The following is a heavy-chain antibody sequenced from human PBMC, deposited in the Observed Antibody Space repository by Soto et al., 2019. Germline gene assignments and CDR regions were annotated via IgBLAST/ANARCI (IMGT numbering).Heavy chain of an antibody. CDR1: GFTFSSYE. D-gene: IGHD3-22*01. CDR3: ARATYYYDGGDAFDI. Sequence: PGGSLRLSCAASGFTFSSYEMNWVRQAPGKGLEWVSYISSSGSTIYYADSVKGRFTISRGNAKNSLYLQMNSLRAEDTAVYYCARATYYYDGGDAFDIWGQGTTVTVSS. CDR2: ISSSGSTI. J-gene: IGHJ3*02. V-gene: IGHV3-48*03.